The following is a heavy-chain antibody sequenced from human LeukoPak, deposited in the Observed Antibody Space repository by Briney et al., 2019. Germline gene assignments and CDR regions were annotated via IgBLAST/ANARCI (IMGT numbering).Heavy chain of an antibody. Sequence: SETQSLTCTVSGVSTTNGIYYWAWIRQPPGKGLEWIGSVHNVGSTYYNLSLRSRVTMSIDTSKNQFSLRLNSVTAADTAVYYCARHAEYNSGWHFYLDHWGQGILVTVSS. V-gene: IGHV4-39*01. CDR3: ARHAEYNSGWHFYLDH. D-gene: IGHD6-19*01. CDR2: VHNVGST. CDR1: GVSTTNGIYY. J-gene: IGHJ4*02.